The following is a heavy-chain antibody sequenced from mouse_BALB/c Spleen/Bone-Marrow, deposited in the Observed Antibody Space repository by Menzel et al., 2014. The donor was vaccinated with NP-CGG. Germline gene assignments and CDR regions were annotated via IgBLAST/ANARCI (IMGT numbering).Heavy chain of an antibody. Sequence: VQVAESGAELMKPGASVKISCKATGYTFSSYWIEWVKQRPGHGLEWIGEILPGSGSIKYNEKFKGKATFTADTTSNIAYMQLSSLTSEDSAVYYCASPIYYGNYGFAYWGQGTLVTVSA. CDR1: GYTFSSYW. J-gene: IGHJ3*01. CDR3: ASPIYYGNYGFAY. D-gene: IGHD2-1*01. V-gene: IGHV1-9*01. CDR2: ILPGSGSI.